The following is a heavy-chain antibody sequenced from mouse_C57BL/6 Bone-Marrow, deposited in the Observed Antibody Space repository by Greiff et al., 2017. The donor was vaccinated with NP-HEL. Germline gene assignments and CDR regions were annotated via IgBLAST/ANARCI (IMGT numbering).Heavy chain of an antibody. Sequence: VQLQQPGAELVRPGSSVKLSCKASGYTFTSYWMHWVKQRPIQGLEWIGNIDPSDSETHYNQKFKDKATLTVDKSSSTAYMQLSSLTSEDSAVYYCARQITTVVATRYFDYWGQGTTLTVSS. CDR1: GYTFTSYW. CDR2: IDPSDSET. J-gene: IGHJ2*01. D-gene: IGHD1-1*01. CDR3: ARQITTVVATRYFDY. V-gene: IGHV1-52*01.